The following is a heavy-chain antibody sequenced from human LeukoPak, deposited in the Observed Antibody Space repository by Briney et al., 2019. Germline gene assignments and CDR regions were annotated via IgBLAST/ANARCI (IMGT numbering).Heavy chain of an antibody. D-gene: IGHD6-6*01. CDR2: IYYSGST. V-gene: IGHV4-39*07. J-gene: IGHJ4*02. CDR1: GGSISSSSYY. Sequence: SETLSLTCTVSGGSISSSSYYWGWIRQPPGKGLEWIGSIYYSGSTYYNPSLKSRVTISVDTSKNQFSLKLSSVTAADTAVYYCARVWVYSSSYGPEGPYDYWGQGTLVTVSS. CDR3: ARVWVYSSSYGPEGPYDY.